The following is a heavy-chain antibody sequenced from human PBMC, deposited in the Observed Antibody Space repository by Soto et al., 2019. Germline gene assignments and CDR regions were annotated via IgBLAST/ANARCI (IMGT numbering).Heavy chain of an antibody. CDR3: AGGSYRTNLDY. Sequence: QVQLVESGGGVVQPGRSLRLSCAASGFTFSSYGMHWVRQAPGKGLEWVAVIWYDGSNKYYADSVKGRFTISRDNSKNTLYLQMKSLRAEDTAVYYCAGGSYRTNLDYWGQGTLVTVSS. CDR2: IWYDGSNK. V-gene: IGHV3-33*01. CDR1: GFTFSSYG. J-gene: IGHJ4*02. D-gene: IGHD1-26*01.